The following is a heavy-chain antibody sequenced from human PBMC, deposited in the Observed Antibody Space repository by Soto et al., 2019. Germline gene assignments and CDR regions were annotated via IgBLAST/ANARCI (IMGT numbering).Heavy chain of an antibody. V-gene: IGHV4-34*01. CDR3: ARVDSGSYAIDY. Sequence: SETLSLTCAVYGWSFSGYYWSWIRQPPGKGLEWIGEINHSGSTNYNPSLKSRVTISVDTSKNQFSLKLSSVTAADTAVYYCARVDSGSYAIDYWGQGTLVTVSS. D-gene: IGHD1-26*01. CDR2: INHSGST. CDR1: GWSFSGYY. J-gene: IGHJ4*02.